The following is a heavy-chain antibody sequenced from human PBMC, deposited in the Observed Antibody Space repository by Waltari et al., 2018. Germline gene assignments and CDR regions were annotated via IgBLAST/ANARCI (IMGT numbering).Heavy chain of an antibody. J-gene: IGHJ4*02. CDR1: GFTFSSYA. Sequence: EVQLLESGGGLVQPGGSLRLSCAASGFTFSSYAMSWVRQAPGKGLEWVSARGSGGSTYYADAVKGRFTISRDNSKNTLYLQMNSLRAEDTAVYYCAKDFTMIVVVTDYWGQGTLVTVSS. CDR3: AKDFTMIVVVTDY. D-gene: IGHD3-22*01. V-gene: IGHV3-23*01. CDR2: RGSGGST.